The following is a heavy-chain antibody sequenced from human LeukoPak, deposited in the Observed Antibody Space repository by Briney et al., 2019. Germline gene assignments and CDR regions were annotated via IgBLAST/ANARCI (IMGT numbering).Heavy chain of an antibody. D-gene: IGHD2-2*01. CDR3: ARPASSSVDY. V-gene: IGHV3-21*04. Sequence: PGGSLRLSCAASGFTFSSYSMNWVRQAPGKGLEWVSSISSSSSYIYYADSVKGRFTISRDNAKNSVYLQMNSLRDEDTAVYYCARPASSSVDYWGQGTLVTVSS. J-gene: IGHJ4*02. CDR1: GFTFSSYS. CDR2: ISSSSSYI.